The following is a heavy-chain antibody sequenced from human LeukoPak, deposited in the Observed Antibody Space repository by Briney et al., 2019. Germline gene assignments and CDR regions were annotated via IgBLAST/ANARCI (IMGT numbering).Heavy chain of an antibody. V-gene: IGHV3-30*02. Sequence: GGSLRLSCAASGISFRSYGMHWVRQAPGKGLEWVTFIWYDASNKYYAESVKGRFTISRDNSRNTVFLQMNSLRAEDTAIYYCATDISTHYFGSWGQGTLVTVSS. CDR3: ATDISTHYFGS. J-gene: IGHJ4*02. CDR2: IWYDASNK. CDR1: GISFRSYG. D-gene: IGHD3-9*01.